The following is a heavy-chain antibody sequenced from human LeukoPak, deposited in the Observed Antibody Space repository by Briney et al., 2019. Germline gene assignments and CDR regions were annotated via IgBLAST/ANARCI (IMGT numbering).Heavy chain of an antibody. CDR3: ASQASARFDY. V-gene: IGHV3-7*02. CDR2: IHPDGSGK. D-gene: IGHD6-25*01. CDR1: GLIFRNYW. Sequence: GGSLRLSCAASGLIFRNYWMAGVGKALGKGLEWVAMIHPDGSGKSYVDSVRGRFTISRDNAKNLLFLQMNSLRVEDTAVYYCASQASARFDYWGQGTLVTVSS. J-gene: IGHJ4*02.